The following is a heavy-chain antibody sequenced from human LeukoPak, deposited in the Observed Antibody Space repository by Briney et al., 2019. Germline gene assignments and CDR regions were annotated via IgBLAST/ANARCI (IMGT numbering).Heavy chain of an antibody. CDR2: IRYDGSSQ. J-gene: IGHJ4*02. V-gene: IGHV3-30*02. CDR1: GFTFSNYG. CDR3: VTGKDYYIDY. Sequence: PGGSLRLSCAASGFTFSNYGMHWVRQAPGKGLEWVTFIRYDGSSQFYADSLKGRFTISRDNSKNTLYLQMNSLSAEDTAVYYCVTGKDYYIDYWGQGTPVTVPS.